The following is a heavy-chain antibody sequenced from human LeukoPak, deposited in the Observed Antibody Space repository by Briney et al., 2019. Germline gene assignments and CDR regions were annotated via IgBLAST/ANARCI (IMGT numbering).Heavy chain of an antibody. CDR3: TRMTAGHDY. CDR1: GVSFDDYY. D-gene: IGHD2-21*02. J-gene: IGHJ4*02. CDR2: INHSGYT. V-gene: IGHV4-34*01. Sequence: SETLSLTCAVSGVSFDDYYWSWVRQTPGKRLEWIGEINHSGYTNDSPSLKSRVTLSIDTSRKQFSLNLRSVTVADTGIYYCTRMTAGHDYWGQGTLVTVSS.